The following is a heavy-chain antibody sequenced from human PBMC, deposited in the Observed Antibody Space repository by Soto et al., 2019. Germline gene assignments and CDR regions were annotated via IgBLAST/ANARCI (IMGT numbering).Heavy chain of an antibody. CDR1: GLTFGNYA. CDR3: AVTPNCGRDCSAASYWYFDI. Sequence: EVQLLESGGGLVQPGGSVRLSCAASGLTFGNYAMSWVRQAPGKGLEWVSAISGDSGRTYYADSVKGRFTISRDNSKNTLYLQINTLRAEATAVYYCAVTPNCGRDCSAASYWYFDIWGRGTLVTVSS. D-gene: IGHD2-21*02. V-gene: IGHV3-23*01. CDR2: ISGDSGRT. J-gene: IGHJ2*01.